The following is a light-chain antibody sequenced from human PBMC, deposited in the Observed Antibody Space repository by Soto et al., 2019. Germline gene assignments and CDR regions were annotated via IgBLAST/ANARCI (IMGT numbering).Light chain of an antibody. CDR1: QDIRNA. V-gene: IGKV1-6*01. CDR3: LQYYNFPQT. CDR2: GAS. Sequence: IQVAQSPPSLSASVGDTVTITCRASQDIRNALGWYQQKPGRAPKLLIYGASNLQSGVPSRFSGSVSGTDFTLTISSLQPEDFATYYCLQYYNFPQTFGHGTKVEIK. J-gene: IGKJ2*01.